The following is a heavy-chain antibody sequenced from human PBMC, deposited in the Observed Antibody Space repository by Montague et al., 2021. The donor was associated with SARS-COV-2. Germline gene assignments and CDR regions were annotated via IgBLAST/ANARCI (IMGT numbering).Heavy chain of an antibody. CDR2: AYYRSKWYY. Sequence: CAISGDSVSSNTAAWNWIRQSPSRGLELLGRAYYRSKWYYDYAXXXKXRMTISPDTSKNQFSLQLSSVTPEDRAVYYCARDPRYSLSWSFDYWGQGTLGTVSS. V-gene: IGHV6-1*01. J-gene: IGHJ4*02. CDR3: ARDPRYSLSWSFDY. D-gene: IGHD6-13*01. CDR1: GDSVSSNTAA.